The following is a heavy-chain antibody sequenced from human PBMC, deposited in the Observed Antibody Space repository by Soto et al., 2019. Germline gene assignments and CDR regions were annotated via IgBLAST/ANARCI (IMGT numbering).Heavy chain of an antibody. CDR2: INPSGDSA. D-gene: IGHD5-18*01. CDR1: GYTFTTSY. V-gene: IGHV1-46*01. Sequence: QAQLVQSGAEVKKPGASVKVSCKASGYTFTTSYLHWVRQAPGQGLEWMGLINPSGDSATYAQKFQGRVTMTRDTSTSTVYMELSSLRSEDTAVYYCARRTYNSGFVDCWGQGTLVTVS. J-gene: IGHJ4*02. CDR3: ARRTYNSGFVDC.